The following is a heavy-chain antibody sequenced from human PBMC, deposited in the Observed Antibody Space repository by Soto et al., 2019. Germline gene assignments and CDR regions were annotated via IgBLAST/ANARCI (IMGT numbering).Heavy chain of an antibody. CDR2: ISSSSSYI. J-gene: IGHJ4*02. CDR1: GFTFSSYS. Sequence: GGSLRLSCAASGFTFSSYSMNWVRQAPGKGLEWVSSISSSSSYIYYADSVKGRFTISRDNAKNSLYLQMNSLRAEDTAVYYCASSGWYPYYFDYWGQGTLVTVSS. V-gene: IGHV3-21*01. D-gene: IGHD6-19*01. CDR3: ASSGWYPYYFDY.